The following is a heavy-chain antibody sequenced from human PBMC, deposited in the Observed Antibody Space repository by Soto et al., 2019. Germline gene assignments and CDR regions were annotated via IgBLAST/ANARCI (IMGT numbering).Heavy chain of an antibody. V-gene: IGHV3-23*01. CDR1: GFTFSSYA. J-gene: IGHJ4*02. D-gene: IGHD4-17*01. CDR2: ISGSGGST. Sequence: PGGSLRLSCAASGFTFSSYAMSWVCQAPGKGLEWVSAISGSGGSTYYADSVKGRFTISRDNSKNTLYLQMNSLRAEDTAVYYCAKDRSSLRETVTQYYFDYWGQGTLVIVSS. CDR3: AKDRSSLRETVTQYYFDY.